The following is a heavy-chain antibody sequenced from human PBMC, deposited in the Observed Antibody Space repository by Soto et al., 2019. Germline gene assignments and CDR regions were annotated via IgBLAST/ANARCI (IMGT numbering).Heavy chain of an antibody. CDR3: ARRNNWFDP. CDR2: IYSSGST. CDR1: GGSISSDDYY. J-gene: IGHJ5*02. Sequence: SETLSLTCTVSGGSISSDDYYWSWIRQPPGEGLEWIGYIYSSGSTSYNPSLKSRLTISIDTSKNQFSLTLTSVSAADTAVYYCARRNNWFDPWGQGTLVTVSS. V-gene: IGHV4-30-4*01.